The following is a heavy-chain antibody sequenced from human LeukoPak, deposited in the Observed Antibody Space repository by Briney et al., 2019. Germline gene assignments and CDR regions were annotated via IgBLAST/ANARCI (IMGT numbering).Heavy chain of an antibody. CDR1: GFTFSKYA. J-gene: IGHJ3*02. D-gene: IGHD2-21*01. CDR3: ARAAIRGGGETDDAFDI. Sequence: QSGGSLRLSCAASGFTFSKYAMHWVRQAPGKGLEWVSGIWFDGSNEYYEDSVKGRFTISRDNSKNTLYLQMNSLRAEDTAVYNCARAAIRGGGETDDAFDIWGQGTLVTVSS. V-gene: IGHV3-33*01. CDR2: IWFDGSNE.